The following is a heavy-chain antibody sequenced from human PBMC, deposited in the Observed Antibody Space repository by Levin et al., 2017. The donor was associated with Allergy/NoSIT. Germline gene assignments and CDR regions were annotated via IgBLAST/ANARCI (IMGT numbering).Heavy chain of an antibody. Sequence: GESLKISCAASGFTFSSYEMNWVRQAPGKGLERVSYISSSGSTIYYADSVKGRFTISRDNAKNSLYLQMNSLRAEDTAVYYCARQLGNFWSGYNYFDYWGQGTLVTVSS. J-gene: IGHJ4*02. V-gene: IGHV3-48*03. D-gene: IGHD3-3*01. CDR3: ARQLGNFWSGYNYFDY. CDR1: GFTFSSYE. CDR2: ISSSGSTI.